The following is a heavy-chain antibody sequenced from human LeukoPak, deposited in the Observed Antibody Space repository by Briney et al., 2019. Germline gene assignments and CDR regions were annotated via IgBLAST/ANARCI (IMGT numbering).Heavy chain of an antibody. D-gene: IGHD3-10*01. V-gene: IGHV4-34*01. CDR1: GGSLSDYY. J-gene: IGHJ4*02. Sequence: SETLSLTCAVYGGSLSDYYWSWIRQSPGKGLEWIGEISHRGRTYYNLSLKSRVTISIDTSKNQFSLKLTSVTAADTAVYFCARIWFGLRRLYYFDYWGQGTLVTVSS. CDR2: ISHRGRT. CDR3: ARIWFGLRRLYYFDY.